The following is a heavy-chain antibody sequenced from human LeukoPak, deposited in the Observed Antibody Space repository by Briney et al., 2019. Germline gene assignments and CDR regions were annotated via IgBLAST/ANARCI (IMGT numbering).Heavy chain of an antibody. V-gene: IGHV1-24*01. D-gene: IGHD4-11*01. CDR3: ATDSQFTPATVTSTREDY. J-gene: IGHJ4*02. CDR1: GYTLTELS. CDR2: FDPEDGKT. Sequence: ASVKVSCKVSGYTLTELSMHWVRQAPGKGLEWMGGFDPEDGKTIYAQKFQGRVTMTEDTSTDTAYMELSSLRSEDTAVYYCATDSQFTPATVTSTREDYWGQGTLVTVSS.